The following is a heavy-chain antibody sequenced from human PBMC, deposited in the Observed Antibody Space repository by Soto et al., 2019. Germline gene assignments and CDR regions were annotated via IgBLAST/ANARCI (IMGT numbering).Heavy chain of an antibody. V-gene: IGHV1-8*01. CDR2: MNPNSGNT. D-gene: IGHD6-13*01. Sequence: ASVKVSCKASGYTFTSYDINWVRQATGQGLEWMGWMNPNSGNTGYAQKFQGRVTMTRNTSISTAYMELSSLRSEDTAVYYCARLRRYSSSLDPWGQGTLVTVSS. CDR1: GYTFTSYD. J-gene: IGHJ5*02. CDR3: ARLRRYSSSLDP.